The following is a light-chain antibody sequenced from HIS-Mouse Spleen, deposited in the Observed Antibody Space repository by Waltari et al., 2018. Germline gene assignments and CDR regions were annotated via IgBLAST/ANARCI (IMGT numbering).Light chain of an antibody. CDR3: SSYTSSSFNVV. J-gene: IGLJ2*01. CDR1: SSDVGGYNY. V-gene: IGLV2-14*03. Sequence: QSALTQPASVSGSPGQSITISCTGTSSDVGGYNYVPWYQQNPGKPPKLMIYDVSNRPSGVSNRFSGSKSGNTASLTISGLQAEDEADYYCSSYTSSSFNVVFGGGTKLTVL. CDR2: DVS.